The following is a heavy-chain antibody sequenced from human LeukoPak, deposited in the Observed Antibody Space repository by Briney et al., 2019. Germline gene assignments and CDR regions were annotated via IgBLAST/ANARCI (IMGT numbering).Heavy chain of an antibody. J-gene: IGHJ5*02. D-gene: IGHD2-2*01. CDR3: ARRYCSSTSCYRTYNWFDP. Sequence: PSETLSLTCAVYGGSFSGYYWSRIRQPPGKGLEWIGEINHSGSTNYNPSLKSRVTISVDTSKNQFSLKLSSVTAADTAVYYCARRYCSSTSCYRTYNWFDPWGQGTLVTVSS. V-gene: IGHV4-34*01. CDR2: INHSGST. CDR1: GGSFSGYY.